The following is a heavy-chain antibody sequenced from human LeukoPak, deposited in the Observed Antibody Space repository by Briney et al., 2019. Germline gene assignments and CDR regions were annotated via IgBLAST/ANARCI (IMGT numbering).Heavy chain of an antibody. CDR2: IYTSGST. J-gene: IGHJ3*02. D-gene: IGHD5-12*01. CDR3: ARRRALRPDGAFDI. V-gene: IGHV4-4*07. CDR1: GGSISSYY. Sequence: SESLSLTCTVSGGSISSYYGSWIRQPAGKGLEWIGRIYTSGSTNYNPSLKSRVTMSVDTSKNQFSLKLSSVTAADTAVYYCARRRALRPDGAFDIWGQGTMVTVSS.